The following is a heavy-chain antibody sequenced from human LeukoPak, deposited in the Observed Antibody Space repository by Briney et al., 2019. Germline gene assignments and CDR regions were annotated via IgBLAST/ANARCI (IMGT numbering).Heavy chain of an antibody. CDR2: INSDGGST. D-gene: IGHD3-16*01. V-gene: IGHV3-74*01. J-gene: IGHJ4*02. CDR3: ARDPGDGSGFGGVSYFDY. CDR1: GFTFSSYW. Sequence: GGSLRLSCAASGFTFSSYWMHWVRQAPGMGLVWVSRINSDGGSTSYADSVKGRFTISRDNSKNTLYLQMNSLRAEDTAVYYCARDPGDGSGFGGVSYFDYWGQGTLVTVSS.